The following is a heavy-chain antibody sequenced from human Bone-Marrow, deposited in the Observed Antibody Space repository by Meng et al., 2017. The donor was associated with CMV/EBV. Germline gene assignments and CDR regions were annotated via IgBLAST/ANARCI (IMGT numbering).Heavy chain of an antibody. CDR3: ARNIGAY. CDR2: IDPNSGNT. CDR1: GYTFTRYD. D-gene: IGHD2/OR15-2a*01. Sequence: ASVKVSCKASGYTFTRYDIIWVRQATGQGLEWMGRIDPNSGNTGYAQKFQGRVTMTRNTSKSTAYMELNRLTSDDTAVYYCARNIGAYWGQGTLVTVSS. V-gene: IGHV1-8*01. J-gene: IGHJ4*02.